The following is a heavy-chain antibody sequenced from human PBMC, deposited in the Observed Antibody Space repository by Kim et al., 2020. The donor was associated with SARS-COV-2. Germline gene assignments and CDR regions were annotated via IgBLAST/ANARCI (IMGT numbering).Heavy chain of an antibody. CDR3: AREPHYDLAFMDV. V-gene: IGHV4-61*03. J-gene: IGHJ6*02. Sequence: KYNLSLKSRVTISVDTSKNHFSLKLRSVTAADKAVYYCAREPHYDLAFMDVWGQGTTVTVSS. D-gene: IGHD3-3*01.